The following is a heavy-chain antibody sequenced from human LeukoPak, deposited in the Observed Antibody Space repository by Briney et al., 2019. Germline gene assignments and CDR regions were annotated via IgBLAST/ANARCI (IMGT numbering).Heavy chain of an antibody. CDR2: IIPIFGTA. CDR3: ARVRYSSGWYSDY. CDR1: GGTFSSYA. V-gene: IGHV1-69*13. D-gene: IGHD6-19*01. J-gene: IGHJ4*02. Sequence: SVKVSCKASGGTFSSYAISWVRQTPGQGLEWMGGIIPIFGTANYAQKFQGRVTITADESTSTAYMELSSLRSEDTAVYYCARVRYSSGWYSDYWGQGTLVTVSS.